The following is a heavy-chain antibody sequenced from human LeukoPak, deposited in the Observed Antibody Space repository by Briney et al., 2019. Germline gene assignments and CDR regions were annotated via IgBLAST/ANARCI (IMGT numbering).Heavy chain of an antibody. CDR1: GFTFSSYA. J-gene: IGHJ6*02. CDR3: AKDRPSVAGTSSYYYGMDV. D-gene: IGHD6-19*01. V-gene: IGHV3-23*01. Sequence: GGSLRLSCAASGFTFSSYAMSWVRQAPGKGLEWVSAISGSGGSTYYADSVKGRFTISRGNSKNTLYLQVNSPRAEDTAVYYCAKDRPSVAGTSSYYYGMDVWGQGTTVTVSS. CDR2: ISGSGGST.